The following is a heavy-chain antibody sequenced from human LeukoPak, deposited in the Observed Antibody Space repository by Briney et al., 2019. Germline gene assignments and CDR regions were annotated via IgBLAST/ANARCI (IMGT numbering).Heavy chain of an antibody. CDR1: GFTFSSYA. J-gene: IGHJ4*02. D-gene: IGHD6-13*01. Sequence: PGGSLRLSCAASGFTFSSYAMSWVRQAPGKGLEWVSAISGSGGSTYYVDSVKGRFTSSRDNSTNTLYLQMNSLRAEYTAVYYCAKDTPIAAAGTITTLPLGYWGQGTLVTVSS. V-gene: IGHV3-23*01. CDR2: ISGSGGST. CDR3: AKDTPIAAAGTITTLPLGY.